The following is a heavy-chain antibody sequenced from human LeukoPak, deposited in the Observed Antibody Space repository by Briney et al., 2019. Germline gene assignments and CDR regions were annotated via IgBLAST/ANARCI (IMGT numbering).Heavy chain of an antibody. J-gene: IGHJ4*02. CDR3: VKASSSSWSSFDY. D-gene: IGHD6-13*01. CDR2: ISGSGRST. CDR1: ESTFITYA. Sequence: PGGSLRLSCAASESTFITYAMNWVRQAPGKGLEWVATISGSGRSTCYADSVKGRFTISRDNSKHTLFLQMASLRAEDTAVYYCVKASSSSWSSFDYWGQGTLVTVSS. V-gene: IGHV3-23*01.